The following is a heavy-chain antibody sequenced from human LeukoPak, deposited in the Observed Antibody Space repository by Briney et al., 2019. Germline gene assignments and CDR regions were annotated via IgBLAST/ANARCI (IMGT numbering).Heavy chain of an antibody. CDR2: ISGSGIST. CDR1: GFTFSTYA. D-gene: IGHD3-3*01. V-gene: IGHV3-23*01. J-gene: IGHJ4*02. CDR3: AKDQLGYYDFWSGYYADY. Sequence: PGGSLRLSCAASGFTFSTYAMTWIRQAQGKGLEWVSAISGSGISTYYADSVKGRFIISRDNSKNTLYLQMNSLRAEDTAVYYCAKDQLGYYDFWSGYYADYWGQGTLVTVSS.